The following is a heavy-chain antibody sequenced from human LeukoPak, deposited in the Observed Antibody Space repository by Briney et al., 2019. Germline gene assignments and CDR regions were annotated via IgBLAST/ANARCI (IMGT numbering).Heavy chain of an antibody. V-gene: IGHV1-2*02. CDR3: ARSIIVGATPWAFDI. J-gene: IGHJ3*02. CDR2: INPNSGGT. CDR1: GYTFSGYY. D-gene: IGHD1-26*01. Sequence: ASVKVPCKASGYTFSGYYMHWVRQTPGQGLEWMGWINPNSGGTNYAQKFQGRVTMTRDTSISTAYMELSRLRSDDAAVYYCARSIIVGATPWAFDIWGQGTMVTVSS.